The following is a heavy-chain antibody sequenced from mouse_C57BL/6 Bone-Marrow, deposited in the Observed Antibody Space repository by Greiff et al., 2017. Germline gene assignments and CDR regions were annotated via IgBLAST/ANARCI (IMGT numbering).Heavy chain of an antibody. Sequence: VQLQQSGGGLVKPGGSLKLSCAASGFTFSDYGMHWVRQAPEKGLEWVAYISSGSSTIYYADTVKGRFTISRDNAKNTLFLQMTSLRSEDTAVYYCARKRRVPMDYWGQGTSVTVSS. J-gene: IGHJ4*01. CDR3: ARKRRVPMDY. CDR2: ISSGSSTI. V-gene: IGHV5-17*01. CDR1: GFTFSDYG.